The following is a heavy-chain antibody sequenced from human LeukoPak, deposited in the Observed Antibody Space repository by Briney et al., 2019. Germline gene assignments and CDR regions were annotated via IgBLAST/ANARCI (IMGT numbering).Heavy chain of an antibody. D-gene: IGHD3-22*01. CDR1: GFTFSSYG. CDR3: ARDLGQYYDTSDNWFDP. CDR2: IRYDGSNK. J-gene: IGHJ5*02. Sequence: PEGSLRLSCAASGFTFSSYGMHWVRQAPGKGLEWVAFIRYDGSNKYYADSVKGRFTISRDNAKNTLNLQMNSLRAEDTAVYYCARDLGQYYDTSDNWFDPWGQGTLVTVSS. V-gene: IGHV3-30*02.